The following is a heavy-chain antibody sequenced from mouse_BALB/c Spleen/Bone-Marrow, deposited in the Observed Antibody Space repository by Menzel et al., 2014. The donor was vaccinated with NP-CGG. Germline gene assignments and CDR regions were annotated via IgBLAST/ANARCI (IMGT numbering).Heavy chain of an antibody. D-gene: IGHD2-12*01. CDR2: SNPSNGGS. J-gene: IGHJ1*01. CDR3: TRSNDGYWYFDV. Sequence: SGAELVKPGASVKLSCKASGYTFSNYYMYWVKQRPGQGLEWIGESNPSNGGSNFNEKFKSKATLTVDKSSSAAYMQLSSLTSEDSAAYYCTRSNDGYWYFDVWGAGNTFTVPP. CDR1: GYTFSNYY. V-gene: IGHV1S81*02.